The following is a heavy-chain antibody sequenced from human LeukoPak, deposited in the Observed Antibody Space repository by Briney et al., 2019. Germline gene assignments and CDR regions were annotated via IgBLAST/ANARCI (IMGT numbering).Heavy chain of an antibody. Sequence: GGSLRLSCAASGFTFSGSAMHWVRQASGKGLEWVGRIKNRANSYTTEYAASVKGRFTISRDDSKNSLYLQMNSLKTEDTAVYYCARAPSYYGSGDDYWGQGTLVTVSS. V-gene: IGHV3-72*01. D-gene: IGHD3-10*01. CDR3: ARAPSYYGSGDDY. CDR2: IKNRANSYTT. J-gene: IGHJ4*02. CDR1: GFTFSGSA.